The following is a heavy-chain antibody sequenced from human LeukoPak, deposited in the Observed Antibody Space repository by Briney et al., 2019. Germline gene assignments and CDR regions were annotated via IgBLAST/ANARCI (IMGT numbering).Heavy chain of an antibody. J-gene: IGHJ3*02. CDR1: GYTFTGYY. CDR2: INPNSGGT. V-gene: IGHV1-2*02. Sequence: GASVKVSCKASGYTFTGYYMHWVRQAPGQGLEWVGWINPNSGGTNYAQKFQGRVTMTRDTSISTAYMELSRLRSDDTAVYYCARDPQYCSGGSCYLSRHDAFDIWGQGTMVTVSS. CDR3: ARDPQYCSGGSCYLSRHDAFDI. D-gene: IGHD2-15*01.